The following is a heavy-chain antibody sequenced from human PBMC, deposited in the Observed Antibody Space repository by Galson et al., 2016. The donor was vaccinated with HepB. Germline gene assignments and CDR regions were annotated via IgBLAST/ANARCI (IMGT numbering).Heavy chain of an antibody. CDR3: ARVRGATGTTFYGIDV. CDR2: LYSNDDK. J-gene: IGHJ6*02. CDR1: GVSLNNNAMA. V-gene: IGHV2-5*01. Sequence: PALVKPTQTLTLTCTLSGVSLNNNAMAVGWIRQPPGKALEWLALLYSNDDKRYSPSLRSRVTITRDTSKNQVVLTMTNMDPVDTATYYCARVRGATGTTFYGIDVWGQGTTVTESS. D-gene: IGHD1-1*01.